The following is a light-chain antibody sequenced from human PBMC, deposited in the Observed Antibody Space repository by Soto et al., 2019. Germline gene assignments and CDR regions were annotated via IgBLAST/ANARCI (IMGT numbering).Light chain of an antibody. CDR3: QQYGSSPRGA. CDR1: QTIISTF. J-gene: IGKJ1*01. CDR2: GAS. V-gene: IGKV3-20*01. Sequence: EIVLTQSPGTLSLSPGERATLSCRASQTIISTFLAWYQQKPGQAPRLLIYGASSRVAGIPDRFSGSGSGTDVTLTISRLEPEDFAVYYCQQYGSSPRGAFGQGTKVEIK.